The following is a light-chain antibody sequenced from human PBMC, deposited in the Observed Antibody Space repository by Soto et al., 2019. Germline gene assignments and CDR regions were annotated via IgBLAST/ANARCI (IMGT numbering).Light chain of an antibody. CDR2: DAS. J-gene: IGKJ1*01. V-gene: IGKV1-5*01. CDR1: QSISSW. Sequence: DIQMTHSPSTLSASLGDRVNITCRASQSISSWLAWYQQKPGRAPKILISDASSLESGVPSRFSGSGSGTEFTLTISSLQTDDFATYYCQQYKTYSKTFGRGTKVDIK. CDR3: QQYKTYSKT.